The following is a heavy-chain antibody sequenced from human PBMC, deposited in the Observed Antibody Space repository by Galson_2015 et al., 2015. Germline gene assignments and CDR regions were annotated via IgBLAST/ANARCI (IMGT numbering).Heavy chain of an antibody. Sequence: SVKVSCKASGGTFSSYAISWVRQAPGQGLEWMGGIIPISGTANYAQKFQGRVTITADESTSTAYMELSSLRSEDTAVYYCARDRRRYDILTGYYFGFGMDVWGQGTTVTVSS. V-gene: IGHV1-69*13. D-gene: IGHD3-9*01. CDR1: GGTFSSYA. CDR2: IIPISGTA. CDR3: ARDRRRYDILTGYYFGFGMDV. J-gene: IGHJ6*02.